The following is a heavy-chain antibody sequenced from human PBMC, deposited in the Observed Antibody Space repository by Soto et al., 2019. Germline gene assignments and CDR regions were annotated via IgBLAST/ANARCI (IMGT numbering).Heavy chain of an antibody. CDR2: ISYDGSNK. CDR1: GFTFSSYA. J-gene: IGHJ6*02. CDR3: AREYDSSGYFLYYYYGMDV. V-gene: IGHV3-30-3*01. Sequence: QVQLVESGGGVVQPGRSLRLSCAASGFTFSSYAMHWVRQAPGKGLEWVADISYDGSNKYYADSVKGRFTISRDNSKNTLYLQMNSLRAEDTAVYYCAREYDSSGYFLYYYYGMDVWGQGTTVTVSS. D-gene: IGHD3-22*01.